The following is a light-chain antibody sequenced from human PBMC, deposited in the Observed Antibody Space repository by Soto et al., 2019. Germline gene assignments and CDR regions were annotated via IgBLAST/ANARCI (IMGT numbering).Light chain of an antibody. CDR3: SSYGGSNNLV. CDR2: EVN. Sequence: QSALTQPPSASGSPGQSVTISCTGTSSDVGGYDYVSWYQQHPGKAPKLIIFEVNKWPSGVPDRFSGSKSGNTASLTVSGLQAEDEADYYCSSYGGSNNLVFGGGTQLTV. J-gene: IGLJ3*02. CDR1: SSDVGGYDY. V-gene: IGLV2-8*01.